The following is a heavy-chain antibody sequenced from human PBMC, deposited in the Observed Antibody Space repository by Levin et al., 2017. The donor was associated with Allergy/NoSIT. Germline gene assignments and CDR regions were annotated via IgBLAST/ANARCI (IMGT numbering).Heavy chain of an antibody. CDR1: GFTFSSHS. V-gene: IGHV3-21*01. CDR3: AIELVVPGTPNYYGMDV. CDR2: ISSSSSYI. D-gene: IGHD6-19*01. J-gene: IGHJ6*02. Sequence: GGSLRLSCAASGFTFSSHSMDWVRQAPGKGLEWVSSISSSSSYIYYADSVKGRFTISRDNAKNSLYLQMNSLRAEDTAVYYCAIELVVPGTPNYYGMDVWGQGTTVTVSS.